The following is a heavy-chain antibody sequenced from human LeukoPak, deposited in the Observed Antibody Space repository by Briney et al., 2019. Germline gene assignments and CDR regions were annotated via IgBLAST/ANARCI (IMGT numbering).Heavy chain of an antibody. CDR1: GGTFSSYA. CDR3: ARVGYCRSTSCQPGDY. J-gene: IGHJ4*02. CDR2: IIPIFGTA. D-gene: IGHD2-2*01. V-gene: IGHV1-69*06. Sequence: SVKVSCKASGGTFSSYAISWVRQAPGQGLEWMGGIIPIFGTANYAQKFQGRVTITADKSTSTAYMELSSLRSEDTAVYYCARVGYCRSTSCQPGDYWGQGTLVTVSS.